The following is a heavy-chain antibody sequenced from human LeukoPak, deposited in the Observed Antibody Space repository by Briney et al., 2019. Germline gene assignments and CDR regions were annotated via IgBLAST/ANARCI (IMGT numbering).Heavy chain of an antibody. V-gene: IGHV4-59*01. CDR2: IYYSGST. J-gene: IGHJ4*02. CDR3: ARDGYCSSTSCYGV. D-gene: IGHD2-2*03. Sequence: SETLSLTCTVSGGSISSYYWSWIRQPPGKGLEWIGYIYYSGSTNYNPSLKSRVTISVDTSKNQFSLKLSSVTAADTAVYYCARDGYCSSTSCYGVWGQGTLVTVSS. CDR1: GGSISSYY.